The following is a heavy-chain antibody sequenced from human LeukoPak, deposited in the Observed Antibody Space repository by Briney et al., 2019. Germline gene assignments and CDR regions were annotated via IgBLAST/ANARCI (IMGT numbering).Heavy chain of an antibody. Sequence: SETLSLTCTVSGGSISNYYWSWIRQPAGKGLEWIGRIYTRGNTNYNPSLKSRVTMSVDTPKNEVSLKLTSVTAADTAVYFCARGGGTNDDFWSGYAYSFDYWGQGTLVTVSS. D-gene: IGHD3-3*01. CDR2: IYTRGNT. V-gene: IGHV4-4*07. J-gene: IGHJ4*02. CDR3: ARGGGTNDDFWSGYAYSFDY. CDR1: GGSISNYY.